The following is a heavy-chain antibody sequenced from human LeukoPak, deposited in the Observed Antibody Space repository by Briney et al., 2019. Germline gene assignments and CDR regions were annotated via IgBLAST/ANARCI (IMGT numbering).Heavy chain of an antibody. CDR2: IFYSGST. D-gene: IGHD4-17*01. V-gene: IGHV4-59*01. CDR1: GGSMSNYY. CDR3: ARYKQTTVTMTGGFDP. J-gene: IGHJ5*02. Sequence: SETLSLTCTVSGGSMSNYYWSWIRQPPGKGLERIGYIFYSGSTYSNPSFKNRVTISVDTSKNQFSLRLTSVSTAGTAVYYCARYKQTTVTMTGGFDPWGQGTLVIVSS.